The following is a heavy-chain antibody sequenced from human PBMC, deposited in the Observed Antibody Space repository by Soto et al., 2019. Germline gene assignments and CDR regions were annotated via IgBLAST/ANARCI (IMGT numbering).Heavy chain of an antibody. CDR1: GYTFTSYG. CDR3: ARVNXDILTGYFFWFDP. CDR2: ISAYNGNT. V-gene: IGHV1-18*01. Sequence: QVQLVQSGAEVKKPGASVKVSCKASGYTFTSYGISWVRQAPGQGLEWMGWISAYNGNTNYAQKLQGRVTMTTDTSTSTAYMELRSLRSDDTAVYYCARVNXDILTGYFFWFDPWGQGTLVTVSS. J-gene: IGHJ5*02. D-gene: IGHD3-9*01.